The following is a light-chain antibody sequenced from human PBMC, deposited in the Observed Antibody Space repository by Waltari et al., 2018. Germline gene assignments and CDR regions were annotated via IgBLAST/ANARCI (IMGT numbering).Light chain of an antibody. CDR2: DAS. CDR1: QSVSSY. CDR3: QQRSNSIFT. Sequence: EIVLTQSPATLSLSPGESAIVSCRASQSVSSYLAWYQQKPGQAPRLLIYDASNRATGIPARFSGSGSGTDFTLTISSLEPEDFAVYYCQQRSNSIFTFGPGTKVDIK. J-gene: IGKJ3*01. V-gene: IGKV3-11*01.